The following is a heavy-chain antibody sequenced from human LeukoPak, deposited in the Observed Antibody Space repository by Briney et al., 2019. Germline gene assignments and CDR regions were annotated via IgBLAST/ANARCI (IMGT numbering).Heavy chain of an antibody. CDR1: GSLFTSYW. Sequence: GASLEISCKGSGSLFTSYWIGWVRQMPGKGLEWMGIIYPGDSDTRYSPSLQGQVTISADKSISTAYLQWSSLKASDTAMYYCALRGSGSYDHWGQGTLVTVSS. CDR3: ALRGSGSYDH. V-gene: IGHV5-51*01. D-gene: IGHD3-10*01. CDR2: IYPGDSDT. J-gene: IGHJ5*02.